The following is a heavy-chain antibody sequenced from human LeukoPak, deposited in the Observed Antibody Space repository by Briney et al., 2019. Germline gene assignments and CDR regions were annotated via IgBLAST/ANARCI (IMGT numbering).Heavy chain of an antibody. CDR1: GFTFSRYA. Sequence: GGSLRLSCAASGFTFSRYAMHWVRQAPGKGLEWVTIISFDGSNKYYADSVKGRFTISRDNSKNTLYLQMNSLRAEDTAVYYCASQYCSSTSCYSFYWGQGTLVTVSS. CDR3: ASQYCSSTSCYSFY. J-gene: IGHJ4*02. V-gene: IGHV3-30-3*01. D-gene: IGHD2-2*01. CDR2: ISFDGSNK.